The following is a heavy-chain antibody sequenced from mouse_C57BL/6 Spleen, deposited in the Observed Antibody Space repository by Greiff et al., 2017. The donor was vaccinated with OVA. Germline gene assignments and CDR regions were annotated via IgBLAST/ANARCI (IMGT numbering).Heavy chain of an antibody. CDR1: GYTFTSYW. CDR3: ASPSIYYDYDGY. Sequence: VQLQQPGAELVKPGASVKLSCKASGYTFTSYWMHWVKQRPGQGLEWIGMIHPNSGSTNYNEKFKSKATLTVDKSSSTAYMQLSSLTSEDSAVYYCASPSIYYDYDGYWGQGTTLTVSS. J-gene: IGHJ2*01. D-gene: IGHD2-4*01. CDR2: IHPNSGST. V-gene: IGHV1-64*01.